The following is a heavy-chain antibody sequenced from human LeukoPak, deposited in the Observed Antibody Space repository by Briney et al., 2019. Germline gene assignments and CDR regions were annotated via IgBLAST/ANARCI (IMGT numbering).Heavy chain of an antibody. CDR3: AKEFEVEHYYGSGSYGY. J-gene: IGHJ4*02. CDR1: GFTFSSYA. CDR2: ISGSVGNT. D-gene: IGHD3-10*01. Sequence: GGSLRLSCAASGFTFSSYAMTWVRQAPGKGLQWVSAISGSVGNTYYADSVKGRFTISRDNSKNTLYLQMNSLRAEDTAIYYCAKEFEVEHYYGSGSYGYWGQGTLVTVSS. V-gene: IGHV3-23*01.